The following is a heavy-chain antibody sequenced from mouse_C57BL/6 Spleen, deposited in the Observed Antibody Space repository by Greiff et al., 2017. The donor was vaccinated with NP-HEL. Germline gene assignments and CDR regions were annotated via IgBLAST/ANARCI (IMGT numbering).Heavy chain of an antibody. V-gene: IGHV1-69*01. Sequence: LQQPGAELVMPGASVKLSCKASGYTFTSYWMHWVKQRPGQGLEWIGEIDPSDSYTNYNQKFKGKSTLTVDKSSSTAYMQLSSLTSEDSAVYYCAGLLWDFDVWGTGTTVTVSS. CDR1: GYTFTSYW. D-gene: IGHD2-1*01. J-gene: IGHJ1*03. CDR3: AGLLWDFDV. CDR2: IDPSDSYT.